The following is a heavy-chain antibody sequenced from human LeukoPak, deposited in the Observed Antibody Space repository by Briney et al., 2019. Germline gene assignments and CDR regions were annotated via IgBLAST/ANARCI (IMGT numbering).Heavy chain of an antibody. CDR1: GYTFTSYD. CDR2: MNPNSGNT. CDR3: ARGYSGYDSSDYYYYYMDV. V-gene: IGHV1-8*01. D-gene: IGHD5-12*01. Sequence: ASVKVSCKASGYTFTSYDINWVRQATGQGLEWMAWMNPNSGNTGYAQKFQGRVTMTRNTSISTAYMELSSLRSEDTAVYYCARGYSGYDSSDYYYYYMDVWGKGTTVTVSS. J-gene: IGHJ6*03.